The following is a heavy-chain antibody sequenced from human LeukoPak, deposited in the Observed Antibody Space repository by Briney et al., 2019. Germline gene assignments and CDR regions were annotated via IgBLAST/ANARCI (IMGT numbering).Heavy chain of an antibody. CDR3: AKAIGSNYFDY. V-gene: IGHV3-21*04. CDR1: GFTFSSYS. D-gene: IGHD3-16*01. J-gene: IGHJ4*02. Sequence: GGSLRLSCAASGFTFSSYSMNWVRQAPGKGLEWVSSISSSSSYIYYADSVKGRFTISRDNSKNTLYLQMNNLRAEDTAVYYCAKAIGSNYFDYWGQGILVTVSP. CDR2: ISSSSSYI.